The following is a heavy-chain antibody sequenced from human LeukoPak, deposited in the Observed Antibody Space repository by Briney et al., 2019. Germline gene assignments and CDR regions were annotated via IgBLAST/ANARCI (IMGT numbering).Heavy chain of an antibody. CDR3: ARGARGVVAATPGWYFDL. D-gene: IGHD2-15*01. J-gene: IGHJ2*01. V-gene: IGHV4-30-2*01. Sequence: SQTLSLTCAVSGGSISSGGYSWSWIRQPPGKGLEWIGYIYHSRSTYYNPSLKSRVTISVDRSKNQFSLKLSSVTAADTAVYYCARGARGVVAATPGWYFDLWGRGTLVTVSS. CDR1: GGSISSGGYS. CDR2: IYHSRST.